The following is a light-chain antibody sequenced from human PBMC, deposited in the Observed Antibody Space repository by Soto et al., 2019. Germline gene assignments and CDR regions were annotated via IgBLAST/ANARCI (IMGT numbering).Light chain of an antibody. CDR3: SSYTSSSTPLV. V-gene: IGLV2-14*01. CDR2: DVS. Sequence: QSALTQPASVSGSPGQSITISCTGTSSDVGGYNYVSWYQQHPGKAPKLMIYDVSNRPSGVSNRFSGSKSGNTASLTISGLQAEDEADYDCSSYTSSSTPLVFGTGTKLTVL. CDR1: SSDVGGYNY. J-gene: IGLJ1*01.